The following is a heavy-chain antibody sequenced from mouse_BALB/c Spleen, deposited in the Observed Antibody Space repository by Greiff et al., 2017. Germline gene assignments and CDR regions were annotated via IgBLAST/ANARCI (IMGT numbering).Heavy chain of an antibody. CDR3: AKIRRHYAMDY. V-gene: IGHV14-3*02. CDR2: IDPANGNT. D-gene: IGHD1-2*01. Sequence: VQLQQSGAELVKPGASVKLSCTASGFNIKDTYMHWVKQRPEQGLEWIGRIDPANGNTKYDPKFQGKATITADTSSNTAYLQLSSLTSEDTAVYYCAKIRRHYAMDYWGQGTSVTVSS. CDR1: GFNIKDTY. J-gene: IGHJ4*01.